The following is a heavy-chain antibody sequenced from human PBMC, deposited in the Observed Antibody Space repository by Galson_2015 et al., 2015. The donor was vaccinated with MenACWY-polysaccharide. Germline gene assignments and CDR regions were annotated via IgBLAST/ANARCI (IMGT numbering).Heavy chain of an antibody. CDR3: ARDWSIVVASGGY. J-gene: IGHJ4*02. CDR1: GYTFTNYG. Sequence: SVKVSCKVSGYTFTNYGLSWVRQAPGQGLEWMGRINTYNGNTNYAQRLQGRVTLTTDTSTSTAYMELRSLRSDDTAVYYCARDWSIVVASGGYWGQGTLVTVSS. D-gene: IGHD1-26*01. V-gene: IGHV1-18*01. CDR2: INTYNGNT.